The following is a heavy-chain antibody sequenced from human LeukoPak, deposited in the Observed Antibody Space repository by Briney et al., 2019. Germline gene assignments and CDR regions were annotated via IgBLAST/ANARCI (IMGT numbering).Heavy chain of an antibody. V-gene: IGHV4-39*01. Sequence: SETLSLTCTVSGGSISSSSYYWGWIRQPPGKGLEWIGSIYYGGTTSYSPSLRSRVTISVDTSKNQFSLKLRSVTATDTAVYFCARHVIDSPYTRFDYWGRGTLVTVSS. CDR3: ARHVIDSPYTRFDY. D-gene: IGHD2/OR15-2a*01. CDR2: IYYGGTT. J-gene: IGHJ4*02. CDR1: GGSISSSSYY.